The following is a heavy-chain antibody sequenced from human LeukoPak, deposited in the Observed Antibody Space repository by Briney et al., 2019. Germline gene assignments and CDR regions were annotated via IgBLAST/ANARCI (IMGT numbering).Heavy chain of an antibody. J-gene: IGHJ3*02. D-gene: IGHD2-15*01. CDR3: ARGYSRAAFDI. Sequence: GGSLRLSCTASGFTFSSYSMNWVRQAPGKGLEWVSYISSSGSTIYYADSVKGRFTISRDNAKNSLYLQMNSLRAEDTALYYCARGYSRAAFDIWGQGTVVAVSS. CDR1: GFTFSSYS. CDR2: ISSSGSTI. V-gene: IGHV3-48*04.